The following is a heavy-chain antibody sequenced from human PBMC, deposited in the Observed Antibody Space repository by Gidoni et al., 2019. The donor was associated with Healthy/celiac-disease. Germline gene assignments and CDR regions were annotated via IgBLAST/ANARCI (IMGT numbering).Heavy chain of an antibody. CDR3: TTDRGWLLPYFDY. CDR1: GLTFSNAW. J-gene: IGHJ4*02. CDR2: IKSKTDGGTT. V-gene: IGHV3-15*01. D-gene: IGHD3-22*01. Sequence: EVQLVESGGGLVKPGGSLRLSCAASGLTFSNAWMSWVRQAPGKGLEWVGRIKSKTDGGTTDYAAPVKGRFTISRDDSKNTLYLQMNSLKTEDTAVYYCTTDRGWLLPYFDYWGQGTLVTVSS.